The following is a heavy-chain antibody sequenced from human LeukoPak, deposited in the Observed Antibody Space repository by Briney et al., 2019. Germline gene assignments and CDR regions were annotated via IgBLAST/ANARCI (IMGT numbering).Heavy chain of an antibody. J-gene: IGHJ4*02. CDR3: ARDPENYDDRSGFDY. D-gene: IGHD3-22*01. CDR1: GFTFSSYF. V-gene: IGHV3-21*01. Sequence: KPGGSLRLSCAASGFTFSSYFMNWVRQAPGKGLEWVACISNSSSYIYYADSVKGRFTISRDNAKNSLYLQINSLRAEDTAVYYCARDPENYDDRSGFDYWGQGTLVTVSS. CDR2: ISNSSSYI.